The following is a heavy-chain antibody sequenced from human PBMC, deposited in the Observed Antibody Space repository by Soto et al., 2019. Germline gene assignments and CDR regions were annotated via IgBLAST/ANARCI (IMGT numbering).Heavy chain of an antibody. CDR2: IWYDGSDK. Sequence: SLRLSCAASGFTFSSYGIHWVRQAPGKGLEWVAVIWYDGSDKYYADSVKGRFTISRDNSKNTLFLQMNSLRAEDTAVYYCARELWFGEPDPPYYYYGMDVWGQGT. D-gene: IGHD3-10*01. CDR3: ARELWFGEPDPPYYYYGMDV. V-gene: IGHV3-33*01. CDR1: GFTFSSYG. J-gene: IGHJ6*02.